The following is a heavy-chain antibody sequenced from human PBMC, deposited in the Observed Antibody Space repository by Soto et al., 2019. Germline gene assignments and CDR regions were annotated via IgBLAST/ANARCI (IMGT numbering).Heavy chain of an antibody. D-gene: IGHD2-15*01. CDR3: VKNPARVFTVPGVFPLPYCSGGSCEFDY. J-gene: IGHJ4*02. CDR1: GFTFSSYA. CDR2: ISGSGGST. Sequence: GGSLRLSCAASGFTFSSYAMSWVRQAPGKGLEWVSAISGSGGSTYYADSVKGRFTISRDNSKNTLYLKMNSLRAEDTAVYYCVKNPARVFTVPGVFPLPYCSGGSCEFDYWGQGTLVTVSS. V-gene: IGHV3-23*01.